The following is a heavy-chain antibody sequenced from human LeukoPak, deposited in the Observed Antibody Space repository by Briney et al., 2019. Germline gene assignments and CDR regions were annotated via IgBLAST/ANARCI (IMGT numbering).Heavy chain of an antibody. J-gene: IGHJ4*02. CDR2: INAGNGNT. V-gene: IGHV1-3*01. CDR3: ARGGRAIVVVPAAMIY. Sequence: ASVKVSCKASGYTLTSYAMHWVRQAPGQRLEWMGWINAGNGNTKYSQKFQGRVAITRDTSASTAYMELSSLRSEDTAVYYCARGGRAIVVVPAAMIYWGQGTLVTVSS. D-gene: IGHD2-2*01. CDR1: GYTLTSYA.